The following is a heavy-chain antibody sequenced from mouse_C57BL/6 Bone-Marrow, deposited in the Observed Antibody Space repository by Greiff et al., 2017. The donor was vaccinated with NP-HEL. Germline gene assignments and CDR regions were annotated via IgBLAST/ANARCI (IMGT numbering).Heavy chain of an antibody. CDR2: ISGGGGNT. V-gene: IGHV5-9*01. Sequence: EVQLVESGGGLVKPGASLKLSCAASGFTFSSYTMSWVRQTPEKRLEWVATISGGGGNTYYPDCVKGRFTISRDNAKNTLYLEMRSMRSEDRALYYCAGHEAAFMDYWGQGTTVTVSS. J-gene: IGHJ4*01. CDR3: AGHEAAFMDY. CDR1: GFTFSSYT.